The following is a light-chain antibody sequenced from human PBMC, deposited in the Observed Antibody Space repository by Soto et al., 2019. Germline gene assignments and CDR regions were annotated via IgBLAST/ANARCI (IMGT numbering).Light chain of an antibody. Sequence: DLVLTRTPLSLSVTHGEPASISCESSQTILHSDGNTDLYWYLQKAGQPPQLLIYEVSKRFSGVPDRFSGSGSGTDFTLKISRVEAEDVGVYYCMRSVQPPITFGQGTRLEIK. CDR3: MRSVQPPIT. J-gene: IGKJ5*01. CDR2: EVS. CDR1: QTILHSDGNTD. V-gene: IGKV2D-29*01.